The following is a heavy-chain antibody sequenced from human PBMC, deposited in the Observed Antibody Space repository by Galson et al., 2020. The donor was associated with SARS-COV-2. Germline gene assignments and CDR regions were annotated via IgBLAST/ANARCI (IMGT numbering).Heavy chain of an antibody. CDR3: ARDPNEYNNWVWFDP. V-gene: IGHV1-18*04. CDR1: GYTFTNYG. Sequence: ASVKVSCKASGYTFTNYGITWVRQVPGQRLEWMGWISANSGKTNYAQKFQGRVTMTTDTSTSTAYMELRSLRSDDTAMYYCARDPNEYNNWVWFDPWGQGTLVTVSS. J-gene: IGHJ5*02. D-gene: IGHD4-4*01. CDR2: ISANSGKT.